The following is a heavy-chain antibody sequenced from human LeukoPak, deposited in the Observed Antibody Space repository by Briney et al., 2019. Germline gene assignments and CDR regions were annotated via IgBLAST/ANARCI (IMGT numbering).Heavy chain of an antibody. CDR1: GFTLSSYA. CDR3: AKDPEFSSSSALDY. CDR2: ISGSGVST. V-gene: IGHV3-23*01. J-gene: IGHJ4*02. Sequence: PGGSLRLSCAASGFTLSSYAMSRVRQAPGKGLEWVSAISGSGVSTYYADSVKGRFTISRDNSKNTLYLQMNSLRAEDTAVYYCAKDPEFSSSSALDYWGQGTLVTVSS. D-gene: IGHD6-6*01.